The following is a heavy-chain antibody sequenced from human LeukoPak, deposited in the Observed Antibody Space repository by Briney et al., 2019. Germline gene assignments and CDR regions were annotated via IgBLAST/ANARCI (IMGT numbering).Heavy chain of an antibody. CDR3: ARGIVPAAFDI. CDR1: AFSFSDSS. Sequence: PGGSLRLSCVASAFSFSDSSMNWVRRAPGKGLEWLSSIGSNSRHMNYADSAKGRFTISRDNAKNSLYLQMNSLRAEDTAVYYCARGIVPAAFDIWCQGTMVTVSS. CDR2: IGSNSRHM. D-gene: IGHD2-2*01. J-gene: IGHJ3*02. V-gene: IGHV3-21*01.